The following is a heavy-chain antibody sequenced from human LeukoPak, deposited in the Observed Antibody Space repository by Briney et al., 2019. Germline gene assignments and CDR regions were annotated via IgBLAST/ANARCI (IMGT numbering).Heavy chain of an antibody. J-gene: IGHJ3*02. CDR1: GGSISGYY. CDR3: ARRFVGYDSSWGASDI. Sequence: SSETLSLTCTVSGGSISGYYWSWIRQPPGKGLEWIGYIYYSGSTNYNPSLKSRVTISVDTSKNQFSLKLSSVTAADTAVYYCARRFVGYDSSWGASDIWGLGTMVIVSS. CDR2: IYYSGST. V-gene: IGHV4-59*08. D-gene: IGHD6-13*01.